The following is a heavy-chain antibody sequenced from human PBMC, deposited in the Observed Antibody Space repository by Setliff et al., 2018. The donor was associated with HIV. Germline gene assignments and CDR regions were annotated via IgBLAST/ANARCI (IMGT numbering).Heavy chain of an antibody. CDR1: GFTFSSYG. V-gene: IGHV3-30*02. D-gene: IGHD3-10*01. Sequence: PGGSLRLSCAASGFTFSSYGMHWVRQAPGKGLEWVAFIRYDGSNKYYADSVKGRFTISRDNSKNTLYLQMNSLRAEDTAVYYCAKDGGSGNDYYYMDVWGKGTTVTVSS. CDR2: IRYDGSNK. J-gene: IGHJ6*03. CDR3: AKDGGSGNDYYYMDV.